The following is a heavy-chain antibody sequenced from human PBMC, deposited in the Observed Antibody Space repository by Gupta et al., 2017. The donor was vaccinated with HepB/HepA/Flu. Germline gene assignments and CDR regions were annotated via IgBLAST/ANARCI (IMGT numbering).Heavy chain of an antibody. CDR3: AREGLGRQAALHI. CDR2: INPNSGGT. CDR1: GFTFTGNY. D-gene: IGHD7-27*01. V-gene: IGHV1-2*02. J-gene: IGHJ3*02. Sequence: QVQLVQSGAEVKKPGASVKVSCKTSGFTFTGNYMHWLRQAPGQGLEWMGWINPNSGGTNYAQKFRGRVTMTRDTSISTAYMELSSLQSDDTAVYFCAREGLGRQAALHIWGQGTLVTVSS.